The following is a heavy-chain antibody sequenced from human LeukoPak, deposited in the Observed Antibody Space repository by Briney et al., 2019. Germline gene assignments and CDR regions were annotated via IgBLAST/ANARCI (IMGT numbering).Heavy chain of an antibody. CDR2: IWYDGSNK. CDR1: GFTFSSYG. CDR3: ARVVGITMVRGVMYYYYGMDV. V-gene: IGHV3-33*01. J-gene: IGHJ6*02. D-gene: IGHD3-10*01. Sequence: PGRSLRLSCAASGFTFSSYGMHWVRQAPGKGLEWVAVIWYDGSNKYYADSVKGRFTISRDNSKNTLYLQMNSLRAEDTAVYYCARVVGITMVRGVMYYYYGMDVWGQGTTVTVSS.